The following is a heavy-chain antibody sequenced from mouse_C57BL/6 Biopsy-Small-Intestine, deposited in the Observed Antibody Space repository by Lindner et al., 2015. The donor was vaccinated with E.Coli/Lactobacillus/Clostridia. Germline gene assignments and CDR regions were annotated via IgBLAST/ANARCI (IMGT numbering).Heavy chain of an antibody. CDR2: IDPGDGES. CDR1: GFNIKDYY. J-gene: IGHJ2*01. Sequence: VQLQESGADLVKPGASVKLSCTASGFNIKDYYIHWVKQKTDQGLEWIGRIDPGDGESKYAPKFQDKATITADTSSNTAYLQLRSLTSEDTAVYYCAREFITTIGYYFDYWGHGTTLTVFS. CDR3: AREFITTIGYYFDY. D-gene: IGHD1-1*01. V-gene: IGHV14-2*01.